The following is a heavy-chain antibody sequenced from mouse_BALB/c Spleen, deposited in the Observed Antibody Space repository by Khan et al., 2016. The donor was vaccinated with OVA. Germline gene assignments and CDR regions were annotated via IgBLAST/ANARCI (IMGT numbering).Heavy chain of an antibody. CDR2: ISYSGNT. J-gene: IGHJ2*01. D-gene: IGHD1-1*01. V-gene: IGHV3-2*02. Sequence: VQLKESGPGLVKPSQPLSLTCTVTCYSITTDYAWNWIRQFPGNKLEWMGYISYSGNTKYNPSLKSRISITRDTSNNQFFLLLKSVTTEDTARYYCARVYGGDFDYWGQGTTLAVSS. CDR3: ARVYGGDFDY. CDR1: CYSITTDYA.